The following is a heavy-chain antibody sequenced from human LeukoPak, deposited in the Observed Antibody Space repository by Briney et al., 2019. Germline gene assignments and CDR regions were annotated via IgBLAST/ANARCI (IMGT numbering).Heavy chain of an antibody. V-gene: IGHV4-34*01. CDR2: INHSGST. D-gene: IGHD6-19*01. J-gene: IGHJ4*02. CDR1: GGSFSGYY. Sequence: KPSETLSLTCAVYGGSFSGYYWSWIRQPPGKGLEWIGEINHSGSTNYNPSLKSRVTISVDTSKNQFSLKLSSVTAADTAVYYCAREALENSSGWYGYPISPVDYWGQGTLATVSS. CDR3: AREALENSSGWYGYPISPVDY.